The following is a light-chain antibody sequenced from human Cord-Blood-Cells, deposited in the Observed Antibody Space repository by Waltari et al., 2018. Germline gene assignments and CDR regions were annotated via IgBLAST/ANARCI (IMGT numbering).Light chain of an antibody. Sequence: EIVLTQSPATLSLSPGERATLSGRASQSVSSYLAWYQQKPGQAPRRLIYDASNRATGIPARFSGSGSGTDFTLTISSLEPEDFAVYYCQQRSNWPITFGQGTRLEIK. J-gene: IGKJ5*01. CDR1: QSVSSY. CDR3: QQRSNWPIT. V-gene: IGKV3-11*01. CDR2: DAS.